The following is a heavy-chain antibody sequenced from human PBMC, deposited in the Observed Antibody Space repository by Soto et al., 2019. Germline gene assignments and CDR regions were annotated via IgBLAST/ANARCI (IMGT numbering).Heavy chain of an antibody. D-gene: IGHD3-22*01. J-gene: IGHJ3*02. CDR2: IYPGDSDT. V-gene: IGHV5-51*01. CDR3: AARGDSSGYYLGTIDI. CDR1: GYSFTSYW. Sequence: GESLKISCKGSGYSFTSYWIGWVRQMPGKGLEWMGIIYPGDSDTRYSPSFQGQVTISADKSISTAYLQWSSLKASDTAMYYCAARGDSSGYYLGTIDIWGQGTMVTVSS.